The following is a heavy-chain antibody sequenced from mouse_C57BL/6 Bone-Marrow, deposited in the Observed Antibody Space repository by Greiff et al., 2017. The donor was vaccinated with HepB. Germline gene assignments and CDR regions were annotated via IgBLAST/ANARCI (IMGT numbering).Heavy chain of an antibody. CDR3: AIGYSNSYAMDY. Sequence: QVHVKQPGAELVKPGASVKVSCKASGYTFTSYWMHWVKQRPGQGLEWIGRIHPSDSDTNYNQKFKGKATLTVDKSSSTAYMQLSSLTSEDSAVYYCAIGYSNSYAMDYWGQGTSVTVSS. V-gene: IGHV1-74*01. CDR1: GYTFTSYW. CDR2: IHPSDSDT. J-gene: IGHJ4*01. D-gene: IGHD2-5*01.